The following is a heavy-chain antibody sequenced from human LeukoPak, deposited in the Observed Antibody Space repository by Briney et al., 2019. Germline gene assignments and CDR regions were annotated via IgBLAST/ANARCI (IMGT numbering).Heavy chain of an antibody. CDR1: GFTFSSYS. CDR2: ISSSSSSYI. J-gene: IGHJ4*02. CDR3: ARSPAARPYYFDY. D-gene: IGHD6-6*01. V-gene: IGHV3-21*01. Sequence: GGSLRLSCAASGFTFSSYSMNWVRQAPGKGLEWVSSISSSSSSYIYYADSVKGRFTISRDNAKNSLYLQMNSLRAEDTAVYYCARSPAARPYYFDYWGQGTLVTVSS.